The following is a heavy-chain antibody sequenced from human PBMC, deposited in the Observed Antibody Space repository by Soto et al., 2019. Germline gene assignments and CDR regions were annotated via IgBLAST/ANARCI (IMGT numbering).Heavy chain of an antibody. CDR3: ARINDILTGFDY. D-gene: IGHD3-9*01. Sequence: QVTLKESGPVLGKPTETLTLTCTVSGFSLSNARMGVSWIRQPPGKALEWLAHIFSNDEKSYSTSLKSRLTISKDTSKSQVVLTMTNMDPVDTAPYYCARINDILTGFDYWGQGTLVTVSS. CDR1: GFSLSNARMG. V-gene: IGHV2-26*01. CDR2: IFSNDEK. J-gene: IGHJ4*02.